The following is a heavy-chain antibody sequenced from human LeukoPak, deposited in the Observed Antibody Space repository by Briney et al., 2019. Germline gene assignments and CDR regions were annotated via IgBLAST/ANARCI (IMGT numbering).Heavy chain of an antibody. CDR2: TSSDLNVK. J-gene: IGHJ4*02. V-gene: IGHV3-30-3*01. CDR3: AREGYYGSGSPPSLYFDY. D-gene: IGHD3-10*01. CDR1: GFTFSGFA. Sequence: PGTSLRLSCAGSGFTFSGFAMHWVRQAPGKGLEWVAVTSSDLNVKLHADSVKGRFTISRDNSRSTLYLQMNSLGPEDTAIYYCAREGYYGSGSPPSLYFDYWGQGTLVTVSS.